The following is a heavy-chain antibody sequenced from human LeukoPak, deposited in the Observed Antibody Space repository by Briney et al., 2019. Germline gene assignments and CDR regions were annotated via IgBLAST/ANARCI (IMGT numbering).Heavy chain of an antibody. CDR1: GGSISSSSYY. V-gene: IGHV4-39*01. CDR3: VRRGWLQVI. J-gene: IGHJ4*02. D-gene: IGHD5-18*01. CDR2: IYYSGST. Sequence: PSETLSLTCTVSGGSISSSSYYWGWIRQPPGKGLEWIGSIYYSGSTYYNPSLKSRVTISVDTSKNQFSLKLSSVTAADTAVYYCVRRGWLQVIWGQGTLVTVSS.